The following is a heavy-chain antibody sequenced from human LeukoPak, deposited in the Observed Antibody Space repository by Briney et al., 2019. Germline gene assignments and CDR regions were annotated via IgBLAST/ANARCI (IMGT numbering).Heavy chain of an antibody. CDR2: ISAYNGNT. V-gene: IGHV1-18*01. D-gene: IGHD3-16*02. CDR3: ARVVITFGGVIVDNWFDP. CDR1: GYTFTSYG. J-gene: IGHJ5*02. Sequence: ASVKVSCKASGYTFTSYGISWVRQAPGQGLEWMGWISAYNGNTNYAQKLQGRVTMTTDTSTSTAYMELRSLRSDDTAVYYCARVVITFGGVIVDNWFDPWGQGTLVTVSS.